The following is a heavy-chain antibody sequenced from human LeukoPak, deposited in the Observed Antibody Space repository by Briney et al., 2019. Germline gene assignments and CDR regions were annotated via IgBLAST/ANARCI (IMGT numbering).Heavy chain of an antibody. J-gene: IGHJ4*02. Sequence: PGGSLRLSCAASGFTFSTYGMNWVRQAPGKGLEWVSYISSTGSNIYYADSVKGRFTISRDNAKNSLYLLMSSLRTEDTAVYYCAATYYYDGSGDYWGQGTLVTVSS. V-gene: IGHV3-48*03. CDR2: ISSTGSNI. D-gene: IGHD3-22*01. CDR3: AATYYYDGSGDY. CDR1: GFTFSTYG.